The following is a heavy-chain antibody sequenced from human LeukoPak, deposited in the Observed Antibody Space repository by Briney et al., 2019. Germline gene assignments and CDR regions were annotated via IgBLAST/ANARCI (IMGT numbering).Heavy chain of an antibody. D-gene: IGHD4-17*01. Sequence: ASVKVSCKASGYTFTSYYMHWVRQAPGQGLEWMGWINPNSGGTNYAQKFQGRVTMTRDTSISTAYMELSRLRSDDTAVYYCARGPPTVTTWFDPWGQGTLVTVSS. CDR2: INPNSGGT. J-gene: IGHJ5*02. CDR3: ARGPPTVTTWFDP. V-gene: IGHV1-2*02. CDR1: GYTFTSYY.